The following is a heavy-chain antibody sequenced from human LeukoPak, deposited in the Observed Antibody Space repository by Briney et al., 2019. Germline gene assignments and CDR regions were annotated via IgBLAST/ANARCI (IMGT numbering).Heavy chain of an antibody. Sequence: SETLSLTCAVSGGSFSGYYWSWIRQPPGKGLEWIGEINHSGSTNYNPSLKSRVTISVDTSKNQFSLKLSSVTAADTAVYYCARDGSGSVYYYYYYMDVWGKGTTVTVSS. CDR2: INHSGST. CDR3: ARDGSGSVYYYYYYMDV. V-gene: IGHV4-34*01. CDR1: GGSFSGYY. J-gene: IGHJ6*03. D-gene: IGHD3-10*01.